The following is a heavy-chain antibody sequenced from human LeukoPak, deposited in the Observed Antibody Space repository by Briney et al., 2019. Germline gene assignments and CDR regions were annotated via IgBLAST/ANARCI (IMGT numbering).Heavy chain of an antibody. CDR1: GYSISSGYY. J-gene: IGHJ4*02. CDR2: IYHSGST. D-gene: IGHD6-6*01. CDR3: ARVAARREFDY. V-gene: IGHV4-38-2*02. Sequence: SETLSLTCTVSGYSISSGYYWGWIRQPPGKGLEWIGSIYHSGSTYYNPSLKSRVTISVDTSKNQFSLKLSSVTAADTAVYYCARVAARREFDYWGQGTLVTVSS.